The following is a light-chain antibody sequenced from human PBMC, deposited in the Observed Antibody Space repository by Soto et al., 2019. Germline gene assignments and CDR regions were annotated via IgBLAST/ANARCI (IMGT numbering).Light chain of an antibody. V-gene: IGKV1-5*01. CDR2: DAS. J-gene: IGKJ5*01. CDR1: QNIGTS. Sequence: VRVTITCRASQNIGTSLAWCQQTPGKAPKLLISDASTLESGVPSRFGGSGSGTEFTLSITSLQPDDFEPYYCQRYDDYSITFGQGTRLEIK. CDR3: QRYDDYSIT.